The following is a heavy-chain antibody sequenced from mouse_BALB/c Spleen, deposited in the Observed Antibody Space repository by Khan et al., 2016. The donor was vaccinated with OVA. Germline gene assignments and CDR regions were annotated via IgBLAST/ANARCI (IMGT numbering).Heavy chain of an antibody. CDR3: ASGGYWYFAV. V-gene: IGHV9-3-1*01. CDR1: GYTFTNYG. CDR2: INTYTGEP. D-gene: IGHD1-1*02. Sequence: QIQLVQSGPELKKPGETVKISCKASGYTFTNYGMNWVKQAPGKGLKWMGWINTYTGEPTYADDFKGRFAFSLETSASTAYLQINNLKNEDTASYFCASGGYWYFAVGGAGTTVTVSS. J-gene: IGHJ1*01.